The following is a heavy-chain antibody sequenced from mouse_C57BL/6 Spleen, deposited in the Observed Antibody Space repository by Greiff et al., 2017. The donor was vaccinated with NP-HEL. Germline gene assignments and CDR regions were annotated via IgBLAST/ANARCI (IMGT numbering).Heavy chain of an antibody. CDR2: ISSVSSTI. Sequence: EVKLVESGGGLVKPGGSLKLSCEASGFTFSDYGMHWVRQAPEKGLEWVAYISSVSSTIYYADTVKGRFTISRDNATNTLFLQMTSLRSEDTAMYYCARPGYYVHDTMDDWGQGTSVTVSS. J-gene: IGHJ4*01. CDR1: GFTFSDYG. V-gene: IGHV5-17*01. CDR3: ARPGYYVHDTMDD. D-gene: IGHD2-3*01.